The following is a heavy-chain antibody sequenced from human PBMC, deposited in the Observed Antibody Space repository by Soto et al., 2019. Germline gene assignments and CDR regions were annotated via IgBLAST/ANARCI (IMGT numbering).Heavy chain of an antibody. CDR2: INHSGST. V-gene: IGHV4-34*01. Sequence: PSETLSLTCAVYGGSFSGYYWSWIRQPPGKGLEWIGEINHSGSTNYNPSLKSRVTISVDTSKNQFSLKLSSVTAADTAVYYCARAAETTGNWFDPWGQGTLVTSPQ. CDR1: GGSFSGYY. D-gene: IGHD4-4*01. CDR3: ARAAETTGNWFDP. J-gene: IGHJ5*02.